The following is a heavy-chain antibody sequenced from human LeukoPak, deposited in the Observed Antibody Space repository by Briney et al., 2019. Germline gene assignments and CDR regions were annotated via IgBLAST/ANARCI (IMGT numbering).Heavy chain of an antibody. CDR1: GFTFSSYA. V-gene: IGHV3-23*01. D-gene: IGHD3-10*01. Sequence: GGSLRLSCAASGFTFSSYAMSWVRQAPGKGLEWVSAISGSGGSTYYADSVKGRFTISRDNSKNTLYLQMNSLRAEDTAVYYCAKDRRVRGVIGDYDYWGQGTLVTVSS. CDR3: AKDRRVRGVIGDYDY. J-gene: IGHJ4*02. CDR2: ISGSGGST.